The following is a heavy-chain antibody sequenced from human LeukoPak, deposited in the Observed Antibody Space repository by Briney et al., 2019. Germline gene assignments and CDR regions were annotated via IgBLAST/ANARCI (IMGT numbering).Heavy chain of an antibody. D-gene: IGHD6-13*01. V-gene: IGHV1-46*01. Sequence: ASVKVSCKASGYTFTSYYMHWVRQAPGQGLEWMGIINPSGGSTSYAQKFQGRVTMTRDTSTSTVYMELSSLRSDDTAVYYCARPRMAIAAAGTSWFDPWGQGTLVTVSS. J-gene: IGHJ5*02. CDR3: ARPRMAIAAAGTSWFDP. CDR1: GYTFTSYY. CDR2: INPSGGST.